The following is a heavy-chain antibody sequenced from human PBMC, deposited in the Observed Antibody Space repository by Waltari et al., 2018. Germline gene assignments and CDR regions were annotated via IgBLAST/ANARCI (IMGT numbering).Heavy chain of an antibody. J-gene: IGHJ5*02. CDR3: ARVSVASCTVGRCPSWFDP. CDR2: IYTSGST. D-gene: IGHD2-15*01. Sequence: QVQLQESGPGLVKPSETLSLTCTVSGGSINTYYWSWIRQPAGKGLEWIGRIYTSGSTNYNPSLKGRVAMSVDTSKNQFPLKLKSVTPADTAVYYCARVSVASCTVGRCPSWFDPWGQGTLVTVSS. V-gene: IGHV4-4*07. CDR1: GGSINTYY.